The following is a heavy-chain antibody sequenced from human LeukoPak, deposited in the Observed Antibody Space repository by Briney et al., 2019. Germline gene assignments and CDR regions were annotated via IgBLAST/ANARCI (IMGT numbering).Heavy chain of an antibody. CDR3: ATWRTAKTGFDY. J-gene: IGHJ4*02. V-gene: IGHV4-39*01. CDR1: GGSISNNNYY. CDR2: IYYSGSP. D-gene: IGHD1-1*01. Sequence: SETLSLTSTVSGGSISNNNYYWAWIRQPPGKGLECIGSIYYSGSPYYNPSLKSRVTISVDTSKNQFSLRLSSVTAADTAVYYCATWRTAKTGFDYWGQGTLVTVSS.